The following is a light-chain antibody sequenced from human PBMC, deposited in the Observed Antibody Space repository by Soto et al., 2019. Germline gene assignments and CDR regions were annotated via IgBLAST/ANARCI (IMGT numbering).Light chain of an antibody. V-gene: IGKV1-5*03. CDR1: QSISSW. CDR3: QQYNSYCT. Sequence: DIQMTQSPSTLSASVGDRVTITCRASQSISSWLAWYQQKPGKAPKLLIYKASSLESGVPSRFSGSGSGTEFTLTISSLQPDDFANYYCQQYNSYCTFGQGTKVDIK. CDR2: KAS. J-gene: IGKJ1*01.